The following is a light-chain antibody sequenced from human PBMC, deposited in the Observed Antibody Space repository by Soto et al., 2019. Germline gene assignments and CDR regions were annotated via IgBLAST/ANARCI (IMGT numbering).Light chain of an antibody. CDR1: QSVSSN. CDR3: QQYFEWPPMT. V-gene: IGKV3-15*01. CDR2: GAS. J-gene: IGKJ1*01. Sequence: EIVITQSPITLSVSPGERTPFSCRASQSVSSNLAWYQQKPGQAPRLLIYGASTRATGIPARFSGSGSGTEFTLTISSLRSEDSAIYYCQQYFEWPPMTFGQGTKVDIK.